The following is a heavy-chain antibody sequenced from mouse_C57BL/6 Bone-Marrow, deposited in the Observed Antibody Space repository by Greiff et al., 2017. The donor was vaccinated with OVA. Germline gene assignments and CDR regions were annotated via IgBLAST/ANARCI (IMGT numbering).Heavy chain of an antibody. CDR3: ARDYGSLYFDY. Sequence: QVQLKESGAELARPGASVKMSCKASGYTFTSYTMHWVKQRPGQGLEWIGYINPSSGYTKYNQKFKDKATLTADKSSSTAYMQLSSLTSEDSAVYFCARDYGSLYFDYWGQGTTRTVSS. V-gene: IGHV1-4*01. CDR1: GYTFTSYT. J-gene: IGHJ2*01. D-gene: IGHD1-1*01. CDR2: INPSSGYT.